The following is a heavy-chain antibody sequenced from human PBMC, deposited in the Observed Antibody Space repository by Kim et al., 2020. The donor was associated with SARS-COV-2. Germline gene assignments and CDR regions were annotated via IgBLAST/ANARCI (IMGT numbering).Heavy chain of an antibody. D-gene: IGHD1-26*01. CDR3: AKDVWELPNYFDY. Sequence: YAESVKGRFTISRDNSKNTLYLQMNSLRAEDTAVYYCAKDVWELPNYFDYWGQGTLVTVSS. V-gene: IGHV3-30*02. J-gene: IGHJ4*02.